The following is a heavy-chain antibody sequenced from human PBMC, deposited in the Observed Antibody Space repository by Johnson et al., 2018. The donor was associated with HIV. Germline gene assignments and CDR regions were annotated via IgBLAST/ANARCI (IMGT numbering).Heavy chain of an antibody. CDR2: IKKDGSEK. D-gene: IGHD4-17*01. CDR3: ARDRFGDSDAFDI. J-gene: IGHJ3*02. V-gene: IGHV3-7*01. CDR1: GFTFDDYG. Sequence: VLLVESGGGVVRPGGSLRLSCAASGFTFDDYGMSWVRQAPGKGLEWVANIKKDGSEKYYVASVKGRFTISRDNAKNSLYLQLNSLRADDTAVYFCARDRFGDSDAFDIWGQGTMVTVSS.